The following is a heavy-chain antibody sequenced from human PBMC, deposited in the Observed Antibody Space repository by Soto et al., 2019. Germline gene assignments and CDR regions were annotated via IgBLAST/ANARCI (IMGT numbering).Heavy chain of an antibody. CDR3: ARDSSRSGYEYYFDY. CDR1: GFTFSSYS. Sequence: GGSLRLSCAASGFTFSSYSMNWVRQAPGKGLEWVSSISSSSSYIYYADSVKGRFTISRDNAKNSLYLQMNSLRAEDTAVYYCARDSSRSGYEYYFDYWGQGTLVTVSS. D-gene: IGHD3-3*01. CDR2: ISSSSSYI. V-gene: IGHV3-21*01. J-gene: IGHJ4*02.